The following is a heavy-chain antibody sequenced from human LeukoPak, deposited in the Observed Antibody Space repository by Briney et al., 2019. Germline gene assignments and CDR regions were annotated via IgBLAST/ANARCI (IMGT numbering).Heavy chain of an antibody. V-gene: IGHV3-23*01. D-gene: IGHD1-26*01. Sequence: PSETLSLTCTVSGGSISSSSYYWGWIRQPPGKGLEWVSAISGSGGSTYYADSVKGRFTISRDNSKNTLYLQMNSLRAEDTAVYYCAKATGSYYGGYYWGQGTLVTVSS. J-gene: IGHJ4*02. CDR3: AKATGSYYGGYY. CDR1: GGSISSSSYY. CDR2: ISGSGGST.